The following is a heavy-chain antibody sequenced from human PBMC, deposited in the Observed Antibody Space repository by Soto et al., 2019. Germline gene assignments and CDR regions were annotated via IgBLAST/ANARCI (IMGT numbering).Heavy chain of an antibody. J-gene: IGHJ6*02. V-gene: IGHV3-13*01. CDR2: ISTAGDT. CDR1: GFGFNGYD. D-gene: IGHD3-16*01. CDR3: ARGGDRFDGMDV. Sequence: PGGSLRLSCAASGFGFNGYDMHWVRQAPGKNLEWVAAISTAGDTYYLGSVKGRFTISREDAKNSLPLQMNSLRVGDTAVYYCARGGDRFDGMDVWGQGTTVTVSS.